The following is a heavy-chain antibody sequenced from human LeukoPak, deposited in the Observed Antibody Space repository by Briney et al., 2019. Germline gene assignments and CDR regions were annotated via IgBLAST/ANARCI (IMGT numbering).Heavy chain of an antibody. J-gene: IGHJ6*02. CDR1: GFTFSSYS. CDR3: ARGARYYYYGMDV. V-gene: IGHV3-21*01. CDR2: ISSSSSYI. Sequence: PGGSLRLSCAASGFTFSSYSMNWVRQAPGKGLEWVSSISSSSSYIYYADSVKGRFTISRDNAKNSLYLQLNSLRAEDTAVYYCARGARYYYYGMDVWGQGTTVTVSS.